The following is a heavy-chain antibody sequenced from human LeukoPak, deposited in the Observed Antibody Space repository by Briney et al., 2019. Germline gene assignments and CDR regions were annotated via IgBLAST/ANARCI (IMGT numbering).Heavy chain of an antibody. V-gene: IGHV1-69*06. Sequence: GAAVKVSCKASGGSISSDGSSWVRQGPGRGREWRGRIIPVFGTANYAQKFQDRVTITADTVSNTAYMESTSLTSEDTAVYFCAKQGEIRQDYYMDVWGNGTAATVSS. J-gene: IGHJ6*03. CDR1: GGSISSDG. CDR3: AKQGEIRQDYYMDV. D-gene: IGHD1/OR15-1a*01. CDR2: IIPVFGTA.